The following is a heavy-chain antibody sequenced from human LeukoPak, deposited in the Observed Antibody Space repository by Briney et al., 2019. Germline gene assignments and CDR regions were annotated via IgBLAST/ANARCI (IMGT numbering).Heavy chain of an antibody. J-gene: IGHJ4*02. Sequence: ASVKVSCKASGYTFTSYAMNWVRQAPGQGLEWMGWINTNTGNPTYAQGFTGRFIFSLDTSVSTAYLQISSLKAEDTAVYYCARDKFGNYDILTGYSLFDYWGQGTLVTVSS. D-gene: IGHD3-9*01. CDR1: GYTFTSYA. CDR3: ARDKFGNYDILTGYSLFDY. V-gene: IGHV7-4-1*02. CDR2: INTNTGNP.